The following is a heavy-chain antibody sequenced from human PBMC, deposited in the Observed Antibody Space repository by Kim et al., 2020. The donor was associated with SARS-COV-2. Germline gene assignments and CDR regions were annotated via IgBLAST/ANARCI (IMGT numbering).Heavy chain of an antibody. CDR1: GYSISSGYY. J-gene: IGHJ3*02. CDR2: IYHSGST. V-gene: IGHV4-38-2*02. Sequence: SETLSLTCTVSGYSISSGYYWGWIRQPPGKGLEWIGSIYHSGSTYYNPSLKSRVTISVDTSKNQFSLKLSSVTAADTAVYYCARDCSGGSCYSRAFDIWG. CDR3: ARDCSGGSCYSRAFDI. D-gene: IGHD2-15*01.